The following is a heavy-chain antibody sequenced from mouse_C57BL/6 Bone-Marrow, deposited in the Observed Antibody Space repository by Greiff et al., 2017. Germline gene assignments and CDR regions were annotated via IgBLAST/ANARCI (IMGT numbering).Heavy chain of an antibody. CDR2: ISSGSSTI. V-gene: IGHV5-17*01. CDR3: ADDYDWFAY. Sequence: EVKLVESGGGLVKPGGSLKLSCAASGFTFSDYGMHWVRQAPEKGLEWVAYISSGSSTIYYADTVKGRFTISRDNAKNTLFLQMTSRRSEDTAMYYCADDYDWFAYWGQGTLVTVSA. D-gene: IGHD2-4*01. J-gene: IGHJ3*01. CDR1: GFTFSDYG.